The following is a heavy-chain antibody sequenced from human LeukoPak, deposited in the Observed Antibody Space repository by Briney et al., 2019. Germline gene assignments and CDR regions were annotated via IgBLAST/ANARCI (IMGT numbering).Heavy chain of an antibody. V-gene: IGHV3-21*01. CDR3: ARDQGVRGVIINEYFQH. Sequence: PGGSLRLSCAASGFTFSSYSMNWVRQAPGKGLEWVSSISSSSSYIYYADSVKGRFTISRDNAKNSLYLQMNSLRAEDTAVYYCARDQGVRGVIINEYFQHWGQGTLVTVSS. CDR2: ISSSSSYI. D-gene: IGHD3-10*01. J-gene: IGHJ1*01. CDR1: GFTFSSYS.